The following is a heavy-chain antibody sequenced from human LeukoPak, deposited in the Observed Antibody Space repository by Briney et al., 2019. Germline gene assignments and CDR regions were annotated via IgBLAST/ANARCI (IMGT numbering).Heavy chain of an antibody. D-gene: IGHD1-26*01. V-gene: IGHV3-49*04. CDR3: ARHSGSLDY. J-gene: IGHJ4*02. CDR2: IRGKVYGETT. Sequence: PGGSLRLSCAASGFTFGDHAMSWVRQAPGKGLEWVGFIRGKVYGETTEYAASVQGRFTISKDDSRTIAYLQMNSLKPEDTAVYYCARHSGSLDYWGQGTLVTVSS. CDR1: GFTFGDHA.